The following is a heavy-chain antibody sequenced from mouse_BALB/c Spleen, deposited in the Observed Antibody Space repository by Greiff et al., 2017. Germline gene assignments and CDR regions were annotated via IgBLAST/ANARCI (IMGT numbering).Heavy chain of an antibody. CDR2: IYPSDSYT. Sequence: QVQLKQPGAELVRPGASVKLSCKASGYTFTSYWINWVKQRPGQGLEWIGNIYPSDSYTNYNQKFKDKATLTVDKSSSTAYMQLSSPTSEDSAVYYCTRELTTATGAYWGQGTLVTVSA. CDR1: GYTFTSYW. J-gene: IGHJ3*01. CDR3: TRELTTATGAY. D-gene: IGHD1-2*01. V-gene: IGHV1-69*02.